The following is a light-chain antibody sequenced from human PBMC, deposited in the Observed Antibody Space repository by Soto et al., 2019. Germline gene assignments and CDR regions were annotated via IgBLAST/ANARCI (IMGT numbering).Light chain of an antibody. CDR3: QHYDSSPPWA. V-gene: IGKV3-20*01. CDR1: RAVSYSY. CDR2: GTS. Sequence: EIVLTQSPGTLSLSPGERATLSCRASRAVSYSYLAWYQQKPGQAPSLLIYGTSSRATGIPDRFSGSGSGTDFILTISRLEPEDFAVYYCQHYDSSPPWAFGQGTKVEIK. J-gene: IGKJ1*01.